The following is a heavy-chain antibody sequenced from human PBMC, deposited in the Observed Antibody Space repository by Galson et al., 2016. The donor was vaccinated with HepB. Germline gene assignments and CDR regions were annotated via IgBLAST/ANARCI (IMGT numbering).Heavy chain of an antibody. J-gene: IGHJ2*01. CDR3: ARPPEGDRRYFDL. D-gene: IGHD3-16*01. Sequence: SLRLSCAASGFTFSTYSMNRVRQAPGKGLEWVSFISITSGYKYYADSLKGRVTISRDNAKDSLYLQMNSLSAEDTAVYYCARPPEGDRRYFDLWGRGTLVTVSS. CDR2: ISITSGYK. CDR1: GFTFSTYS. V-gene: IGHV3-21*01.